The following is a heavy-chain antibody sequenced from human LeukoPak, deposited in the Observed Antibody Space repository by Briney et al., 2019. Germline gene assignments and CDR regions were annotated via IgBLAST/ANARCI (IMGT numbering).Heavy chain of an antibody. V-gene: IGHV4-4*07. Sequence: SETLSLTCTVSGGSMSSYYWSFIRQSAGTGLEWLGRIHTSGTTWYNPSLKSRVTISVDTSKNQFSLKLSSVTAADTAVYYCARLGKSRGELSLRNYYFDYWGQGTLVTVSS. CDR1: GGSMSSYY. D-gene: IGHD3-16*02. CDR2: IHTSGTT. J-gene: IGHJ4*02. CDR3: ARLGKSRGELSLRNYYFDY.